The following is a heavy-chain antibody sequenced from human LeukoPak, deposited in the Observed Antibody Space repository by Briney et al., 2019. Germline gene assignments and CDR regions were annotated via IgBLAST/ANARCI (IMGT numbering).Heavy chain of an antibody. D-gene: IGHD4-17*01. J-gene: IGHJ4*02. V-gene: IGHV3-30*04. Sequence: PGRSLRLSCAASGFTFSSYAMHWVRQAPGKGLEWVAVISYDGSNKYYADSVKGRFTISRDNSKNTLYLQMNSLRAEDTAVYYCARDRTTVTTYYFDYWGQGTLSPSPQ. CDR2: ISYDGSNK. CDR3: ARDRTTVTTYYFDY. CDR1: GFTFSSYA.